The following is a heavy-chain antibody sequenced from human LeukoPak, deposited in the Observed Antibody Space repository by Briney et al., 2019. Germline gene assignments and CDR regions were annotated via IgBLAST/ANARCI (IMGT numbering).Heavy chain of an antibody. CDR3: AKSLDDGEVYYFDY. CDR2: ISGSGGST. CDR1: GFTVSSNY. V-gene: IGHV3-23*01. D-gene: IGHD1-1*01. J-gene: IGHJ4*02. Sequence: RGSLRLSCAASGFTVSSNYMSWVRQAPGKGLEWVSAISGSGGSTYYADSVKGRFTISRDNSKNTLYLQMNSLRAEDTAVYYCAKSLDDGEVYYFDYWGQGTLVTVSS.